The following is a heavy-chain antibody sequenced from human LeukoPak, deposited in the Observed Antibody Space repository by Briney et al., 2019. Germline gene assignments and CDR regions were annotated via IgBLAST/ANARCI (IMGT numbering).Heavy chain of an antibody. V-gene: IGHV1-69*04. D-gene: IGHD3-22*01. CDR3: ARGPTDYYHSGYDAFDI. CDR1: GGTFSSYA. J-gene: IGHJ3*02. Sequence: ASVKVSCKASGGTFSSYAISWVRQAPGQGLEWMGRIIPILDNANYAQKFQGRVTINADKSTSTAYMELSSLRSEDTAVYYCARGPTDYYHSGYDAFDIWGQGTMVTVSS. CDR2: IIPILDNA.